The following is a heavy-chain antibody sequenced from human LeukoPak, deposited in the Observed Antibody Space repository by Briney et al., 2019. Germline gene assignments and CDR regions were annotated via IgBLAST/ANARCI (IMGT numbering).Heavy chain of an antibody. CDR2: ISWNSGSI. CDR1: GFTFDDYA. J-gene: IGHJ6*02. CDR3: AKDTSGYDTPNHLYYYYGMDV. D-gene: IGHD5-12*01. Sequence: GGSLRLSCAASGFTFDDYAMHWVRQAPGKGLEWVSGISWNSGSIGYADSVKGRFTISRDNAKNSLYLQMNSLRAEDTALYYCAKDTSGYDTPNHLYYYYGMDVWGQGTTVTVSS. V-gene: IGHV3-9*01.